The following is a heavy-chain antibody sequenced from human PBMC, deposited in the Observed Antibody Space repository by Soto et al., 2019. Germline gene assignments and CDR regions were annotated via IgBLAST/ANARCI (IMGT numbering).Heavy chain of an antibody. CDR1: GFPFGENA. Sequence: GGSLRLSCAASGFPFGENAMSWVRQAPGKGPEWVSGISDSGATTYYADSVRGRFTISRDNSKNTLYLQMKSLRAEDSASYYCENEDNSSGSIDYWGQGALVTVSS. D-gene: IGHD6-19*01. CDR2: ISDSGATT. CDR3: ENEDNSSGSIDY. J-gene: IGHJ4*02. V-gene: IGHV3-23*01.